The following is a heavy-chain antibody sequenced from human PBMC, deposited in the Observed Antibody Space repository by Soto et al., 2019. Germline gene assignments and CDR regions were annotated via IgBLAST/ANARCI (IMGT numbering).Heavy chain of an antibody. CDR2: IYPGDSDT. Sequence: GESLKISCKGSGYSFTSHWIGWVRQMPGKGLEWMGIIYPGDSDTRYSPSFQGQVTISADKSISTAYLQWSSLKASDTAMYYCARLYSGYDFDYSGMDVWGQGTTVTVSS. V-gene: IGHV5-51*01. CDR3: ARLYSGYDFDYSGMDV. D-gene: IGHD5-12*01. CDR1: GYSFTSHW. J-gene: IGHJ6*02.